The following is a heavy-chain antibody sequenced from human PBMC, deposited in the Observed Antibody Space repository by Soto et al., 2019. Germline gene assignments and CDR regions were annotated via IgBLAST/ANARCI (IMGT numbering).Heavy chain of an antibody. V-gene: IGHV1-46*03. Sequence: QAQLLQSGAEARAPGASVKISCKASGYIFTSYYIHWVRQAPGQRLEYLGVAYPHAATTFVAQKSXGXITGTMDTSTSTVDMELTSLTPEDTAVYYCSRERERAYWFDPWGQGTLVTVSS. CDR3: SRERERAYWFDP. CDR2: AYPHAATT. CDR1: GYIFTSYY. D-gene: IGHD6-25*01. J-gene: IGHJ5*02.